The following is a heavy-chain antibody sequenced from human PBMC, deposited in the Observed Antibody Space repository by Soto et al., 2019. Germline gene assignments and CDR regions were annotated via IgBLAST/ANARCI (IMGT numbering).Heavy chain of an antibody. V-gene: IGHV4-59*12. CDR2: IYHSGST. D-gene: IGHD6-13*01. J-gene: IGHJ5*02. CDR3: ARRIIAAAGTQWFDP. Sequence: SETLSLTCTVSGGSISGYYWSWLRQPPGKGLEWIGYIYHSGSTYYNPSLKSRVTISVDRSKNQFSLKLSSVTAADTAVYYCARRIIAAAGTQWFDPWGQGTLVTV. CDR1: GGSISGYY.